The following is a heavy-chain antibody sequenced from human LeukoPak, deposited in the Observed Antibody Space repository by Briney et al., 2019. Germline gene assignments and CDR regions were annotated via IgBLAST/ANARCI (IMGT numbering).Heavy chain of an antibody. CDR3: ASYDSSGYWAYYFDY. Sequence: GGSLRLSCAASGFTVSSNYMSWVRQAPGKGLEWVSVIYSGDSTYYADSVKGRFTISRDNSKNTLYLQMNSLRAEDTAVYYCASYDSSGYWAYYFDYWGQGTLVTVSS. J-gene: IGHJ4*02. CDR2: IYSGDST. D-gene: IGHD3-22*01. V-gene: IGHV3-66*02. CDR1: GFTVSSNY.